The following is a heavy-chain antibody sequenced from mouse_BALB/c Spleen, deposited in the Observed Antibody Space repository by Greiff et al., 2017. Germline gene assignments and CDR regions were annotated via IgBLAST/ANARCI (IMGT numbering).Heavy chain of an antibody. CDR1: GFNIKDTY. J-gene: IGHJ4*01. CDR2: IDPANGNT. D-gene: IGHD1-1*01. CDR3: ARPTVVTDYYAMDY. V-gene: IGHV14-3*02. Sequence: VQLQQSGAELVKPGASVKLSCTASGFNIKDTYMHWVKQRPEQGLEWIGRIDPANGNTKYDPKFQGKATITADTSSNTAYLQLSSLTSEDTAVYYCARPTVVTDYYAMDYWGQGTSVTVSS.